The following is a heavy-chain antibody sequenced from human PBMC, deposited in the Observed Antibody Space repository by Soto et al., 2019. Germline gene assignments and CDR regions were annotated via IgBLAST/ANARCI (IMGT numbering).Heavy chain of an antibody. CDR1: GGCLNGDL. CDR2: NIHSGST. V-gene: IGHV4-34*01. J-gene: IGHJ6*03. CDR3: ARGKRVTMVRGRPATTTDYYYYQMDV. Sequence: ASEAPCLPQGVHGGCLNGDLWRWVPPPPRKGLGGGGGNIHSGSTNYTPSLKSRVTISVDTSKNQFSLKLSSVTAADTAVYYCARGKRVTMVRGRPATTTDYYYYQMDVWGKGTTVTVSS. D-gene: IGHD3-10*01.